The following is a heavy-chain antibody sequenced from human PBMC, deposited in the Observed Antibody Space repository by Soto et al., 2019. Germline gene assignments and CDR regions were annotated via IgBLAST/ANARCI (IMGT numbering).Heavy chain of an antibody. V-gene: IGHV4-59*08. CDR1: GGSLSNYY. CDR3: ARHRGTISLTDY. D-gene: IGHD3-9*01. J-gene: IGHJ4*02. Sequence: SETLSLTCSVSGGSLSNYYWSWIRQPPGKGLEWIAYIYSNGATDYNPSLKSRVTVSIDTSKNQFSLNLKSVTAADTAVYYCARHRGTISLTDYWGQGTLVTVSS. CDR2: IYSNGAT.